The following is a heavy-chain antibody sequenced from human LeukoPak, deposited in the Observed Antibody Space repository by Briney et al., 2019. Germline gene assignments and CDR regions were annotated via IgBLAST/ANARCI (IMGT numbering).Heavy chain of an antibody. CDR2: IHYTGLT. CDR3: ARVVPDGYSDY. V-gene: IGHV4-59*01. J-gene: IGHJ4*02. Sequence: SETLSLTCTVSGGSITNYYWSWIRQPPGKGLGWIGYIHYTGLTNYNPSLTSRLTISVDTSKNQFSLKLSSVTAADAAVYFCARVVPDGYSDYWGQGTLVTVSS. CDR1: GGSITNYY. D-gene: IGHD2-2*01.